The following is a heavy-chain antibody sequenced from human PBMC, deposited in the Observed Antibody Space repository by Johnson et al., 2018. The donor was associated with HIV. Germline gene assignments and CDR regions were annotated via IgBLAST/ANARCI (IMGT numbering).Heavy chain of an antibody. CDR2: IYSGGST. J-gene: IGHJ3*02. D-gene: IGHD4-23*01. CDR1: GFTVSRNY. V-gene: IGHV3-66*02. CDR3: ANGLSTVVTDAFDI. Sequence: EKLVESGGGLVQPGGSLRLSCAASGFTVSRNYMSWVRQAPGKGLEWVSVIYSGGSTYHADSVKGRFTISRDNSKNMLYLQMNSLRAEDTAVYYCANGLSTVVTDAFDIWGQGTMVTVSS.